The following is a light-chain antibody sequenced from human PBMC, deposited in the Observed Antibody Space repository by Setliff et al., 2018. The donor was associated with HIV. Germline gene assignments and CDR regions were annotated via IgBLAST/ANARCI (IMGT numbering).Light chain of an antibody. Sequence: QSVLTQPASVSGSPGQSITISCTGTSSDVGSYNLVSWYQQHPGKAPKLIIYEVSKRPSGVSNRFSGSNSGNTASLTISGLQTEDVADYYCCSYAGSSTFVFGGGTKVTVL. CDR1: SSDVGSYNL. V-gene: IGLV2-23*02. CDR3: CSYAGSSTFV. CDR2: EVS. J-gene: IGLJ2*01.